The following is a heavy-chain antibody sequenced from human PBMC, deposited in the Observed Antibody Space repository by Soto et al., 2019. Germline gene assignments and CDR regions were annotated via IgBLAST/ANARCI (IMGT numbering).Heavy chain of an antibody. CDR3: GREGYSGSSDYYYGRDV. V-gene: IGHV3-53*01. J-gene: IGHJ6*02. Sequence: GGSLRLSCAASGFTVSSNYMSWVRQAPGKGLEWVSVIYSGGSTYYADSVKGRFTISRDNSKNTLYLQMNSLRAEDTAVYYCGREGYSGSSDYYYGRDVWGQGTTVTVSS. D-gene: IGHD6-6*01. CDR2: IYSGGST. CDR1: GFTVSSNY.